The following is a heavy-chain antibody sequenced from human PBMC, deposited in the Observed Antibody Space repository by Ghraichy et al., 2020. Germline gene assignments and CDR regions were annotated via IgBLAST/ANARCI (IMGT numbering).Heavy chain of an antibody. V-gene: IGHV3-21*01. J-gene: IGHJ6*03. CDR2: ISSSSSYI. Sequence: GGSLRLSCAASGFTFSSYSMNWVRQAPGKGLEWVSSISSSSSYIYYADSVKGRFTISRDNAKNSLYLQMNSLRAEDTAVYYCARDPGAYYYYMDVWGKGTTVTVSS. CDR3: ARDPGAYYYYMDV. CDR1: GFTFSSYS.